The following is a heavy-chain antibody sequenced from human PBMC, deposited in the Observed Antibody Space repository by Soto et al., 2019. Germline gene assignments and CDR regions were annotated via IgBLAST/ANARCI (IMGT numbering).Heavy chain of an antibody. CDR3: ARVPHGYDLSSPYFDY. V-gene: IGHV4-31*03. CDR2: IYYSGST. J-gene: IGHJ4*02. CDR1: GGSTSSVGYY. D-gene: IGHD5-12*01. Sequence: SETLSLICTVSGGSTSSVGYYWSWIRQHPGKGLEWIGYIYYSGSTYYNPSLKSRVTISVDTSKNQFSLKLSSVTAADTAVYYCARVPHGYDLSSPYFDYWGQGTLVTVS.